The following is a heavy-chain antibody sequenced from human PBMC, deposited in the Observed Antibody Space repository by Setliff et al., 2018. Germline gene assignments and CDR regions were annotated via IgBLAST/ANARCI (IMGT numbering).Heavy chain of an antibody. CDR1: GGAFSSGSYY. J-gene: IGHJ3*01. V-gene: IGHV4-61*02. CDR2: IYSEGST. CDR3: AMGTHSSTWYVIGGFQF. D-gene: IGHD6-13*01. Sequence: SETLSLTCTVSGGAFSSGSYYWSWIRQPAGKGLEWIGLIYSEGSTSYNPSLKSRLTMSVDTSKNQFSLKLTSVTAADTAVYYCAMGTHSSTWYVIGGFQFWGQGTMVTVSS.